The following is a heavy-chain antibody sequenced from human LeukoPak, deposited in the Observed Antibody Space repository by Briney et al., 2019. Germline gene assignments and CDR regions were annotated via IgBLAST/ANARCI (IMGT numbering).Heavy chain of an antibody. CDR2: IYYSGST. Sequence: SETLSLTCTVSGGSISSSSYYWGWIRQPPGKGLEWIGSIYYSGSTYYNPSLKSRVTISVDTSKNQFSLKLSSVTAADTAVYYCARQVVMLGLGYYYMDVWGKGTTVTVSS. CDR3: ARQVVMLGLGYYYMDV. D-gene: IGHD2-21*01. V-gene: IGHV4-39*01. J-gene: IGHJ6*03. CDR1: GGSISSSSYY.